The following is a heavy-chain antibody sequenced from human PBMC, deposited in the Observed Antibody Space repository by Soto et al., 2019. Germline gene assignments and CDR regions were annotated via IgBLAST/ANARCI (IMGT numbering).Heavy chain of an antibody. Sequence: QVQLVQSGAEVKKPGSSVKVSCKASGGTFSSYAISWVRQAPGQGLEWMGGIIPIFGTANYAQKFQGRVTIXXDXSXXTAYMELSSLRSEDTAVYYCASPWGYSSSSGNFQHWGQGTLVTVSS. D-gene: IGHD6-6*01. CDR1: GGTFSSYA. CDR3: ASPWGYSSSSGNFQH. CDR2: IIPIFGTA. J-gene: IGHJ1*01. V-gene: IGHV1-69*12.